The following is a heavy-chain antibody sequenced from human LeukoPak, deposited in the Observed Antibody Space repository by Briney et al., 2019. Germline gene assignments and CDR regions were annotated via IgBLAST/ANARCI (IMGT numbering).Heavy chain of an antibody. CDR1: GFTFSSYS. CDR3: ARGFDSSGWYTFDY. Sequence: GGSLRLSCAASGFTFSSYSMNWVRQAPGKGLEWVSYISSSSTIYYADSVKGRFTISRDNAKNSLYLQMNSLRAEDTAVYYCARGFDSSGWYTFDYWGQGTLVTVSS. D-gene: IGHD6-19*01. CDR2: ISSSSTI. V-gene: IGHV3-48*01. J-gene: IGHJ4*02.